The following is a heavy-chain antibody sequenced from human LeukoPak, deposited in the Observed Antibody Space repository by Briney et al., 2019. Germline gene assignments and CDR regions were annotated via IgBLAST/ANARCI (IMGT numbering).Heavy chain of an antibody. CDR2: INPNSGGT. J-gene: IGHJ6*03. Sequence: ASVKVSCKASGYTFTGYYMHWVRQAPGQGLEWMGWINPNSGGTNYAQKFQGRVTITTDESTSTAYMELSSLRSEDTAVYYCARGYTGCSSTSCYTHYYYYYMDVWGKGTTVTVSS. CDR1: GYTFTGYY. CDR3: ARGYTGCSSTSCYTHYYYYYMDV. D-gene: IGHD2-2*02. V-gene: IGHV1-2*02.